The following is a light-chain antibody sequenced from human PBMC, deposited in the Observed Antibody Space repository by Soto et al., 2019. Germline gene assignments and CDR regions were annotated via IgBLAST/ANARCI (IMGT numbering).Light chain of an antibody. V-gene: IGKV1-39*01. Sequence: DIQVTQSPSSLSASVGDRVIITCRASQGINRNLNWYQQKPGQAPKLLIYAASSLQSGVPTTFRGTASGTEFTLTITGLQPEDSASYYWQQSYSALWTFGQGSKVEIK. CDR2: AAS. CDR3: QQSYSALWT. J-gene: IGKJ1*01. CDR1: QGINRN.